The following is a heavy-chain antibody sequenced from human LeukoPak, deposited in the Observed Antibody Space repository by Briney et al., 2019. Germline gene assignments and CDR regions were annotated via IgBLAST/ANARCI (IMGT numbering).Heavy chain of an antibody. CDR3: AREYHGMDV. CDR2: IYTGGTT. CDR1: GLSVTNNY. V-gene: IGHV3-53*01. Sequence: WGSLRLSCAASGLSVTNNYMNWVRQAAGKGLEWVSVIYTGGTTHYADSVNGRFAISRDNSKNTLYLQMNSLRAEDTAVYYCAREYHGMDVWGQGTTVTVSS. J-gene: IGHJ6*02.